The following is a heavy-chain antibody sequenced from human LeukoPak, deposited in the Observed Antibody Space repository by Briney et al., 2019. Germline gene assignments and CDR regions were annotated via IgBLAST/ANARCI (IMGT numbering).Heavy chain of an antibody. CDR2: IYSGDFDT. V-gene: IGHV5-51*01. CDR1: GYSFTSYW. Sequence: GESLKISCKGSGYSFTSYWIAWVRQMPGKGLEWMGIIYSGDFDTRYSPSFQGQVIISADRSVNTVYLQWDSLKASDTATYYCARREASANFDYWGQGTLVTVSS. J-gene: IGHJ4*02. D-gene: IGHD2-15*01. CDR3: ARREASANFDY.